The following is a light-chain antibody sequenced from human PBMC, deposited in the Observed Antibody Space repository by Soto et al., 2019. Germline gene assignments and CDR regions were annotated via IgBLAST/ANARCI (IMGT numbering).Light chain of an antibody. CDR1: LSVSVY. Sequence: VVLTQSPATLSLTPGERATLSCRTSLSVSVYLDWYQQKPGQAPRLLIYHASRRATGTPDRFSVSGSGTDFTLTISRLEPGDFAVYYCQQYGDSPRSFGQGTKVDI. CDR2: HAS. V-gene: IGKV3-20*01. CDR3: QQYGDSPRS. J-gene: IGKJ1*01.